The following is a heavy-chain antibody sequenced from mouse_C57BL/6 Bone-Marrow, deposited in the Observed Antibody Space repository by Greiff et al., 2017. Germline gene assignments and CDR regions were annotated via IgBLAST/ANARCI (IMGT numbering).Heavy chain of an antibody. CDR1: GYTFTSYG. J-gene: IGHJ2*01. Sequence: VQLVESGAELARPGASVKLSCKASGYTFTSYGISWVKQRTGQGLEWIGEIYPRSGNTYYNEKFKGKATLAADKSSSTAYMELRSLTSEDSAVYFCAGPYGYDDGFDYWGQGTTRTVSS. CDR3: AGPYGYDDGFDY. V-gene: IGHV1-81*01. D-gene: IGHD2-2*01. CDR2: IYPRSGNT.